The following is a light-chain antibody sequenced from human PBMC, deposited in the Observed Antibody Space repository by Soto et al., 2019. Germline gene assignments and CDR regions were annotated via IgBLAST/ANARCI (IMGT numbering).Light chain of an antibody. V-gene: IGKV3-15*01. Sequence: EIVMTQSPATLSVSPGESATLSCRASQSVSSNLAWDQQKPGQAPRLLIYGASTRATGIPARFSGSGSATEFTLTISSLQYEDFAVYYCQQYNNWPPYTFGQGTTLEIK. J-gene: IGKJ2*01. CDR3: QQYNNWPPYT. CDR1: QSVSSN. CDR2: GAS.